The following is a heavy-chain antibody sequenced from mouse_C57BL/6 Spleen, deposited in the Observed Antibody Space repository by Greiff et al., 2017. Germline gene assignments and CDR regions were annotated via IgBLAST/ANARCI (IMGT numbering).Heavy chain of an antibody. Sequence: DVQLVESGGGLVKPGGSLKLSCAASGFTFSDYGMHWVRQAPEKGLEWVAYISSGSSTIYYADTVKGRFTISRDNAKNTLFLQMTSLRSEDTAMYYCARRNYGGYYAMDYWGQGTSVTVSS. J-gene: IGHJ4*01. CDR1: GFTFSDYG. CDR3: ARRNYGGYYAMDY. D-gene: IGHD1-1*01. CDR2: ISSGSSTI. V-gene: IGHV5-17*01.